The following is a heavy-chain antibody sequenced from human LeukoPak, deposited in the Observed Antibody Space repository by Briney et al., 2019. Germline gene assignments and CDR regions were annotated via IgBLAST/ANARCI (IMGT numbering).Heavy chain of an antibody. V-gene: IGHV3-9*01. CDR1: GFTLDDYA. J-gene: IGHJ4*02. D-gene: IGHD2-15*01. CDR3: AKASLGYCSGGSCFFDY. CDR2: ISWNSGSI. Sequence: PGGSLRLSCAASGFTLDDYATHWVRQAPGKGLEWVSGISWNSGSIGYADSVKGRFTISRDNAKNSLYLQMNSLRAEDTALYYCAKASLGYCSGGSCFFDYWGQGTLVTVSS.